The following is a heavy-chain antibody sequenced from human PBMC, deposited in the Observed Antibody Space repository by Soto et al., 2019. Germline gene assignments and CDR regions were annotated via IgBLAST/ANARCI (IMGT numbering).Heavy chain of an antibody. D-gene: IGHD1-26*01. CDR1: GGSIRRYY. J-gene: IGHJ4*02. Sequence: LEILSLACSVCGGSIRRYYWILIRQPSGKGLECIGSIYTSGSTNYNHSLKSRVTMSVDTSKNQFSLKLISVTAADTAEYYCARVGGANDYWGRGYQVTVSS. CDR3: ARVGGANDY. V-gene: IGHV4-4*07. CDR2: IYTSGST.